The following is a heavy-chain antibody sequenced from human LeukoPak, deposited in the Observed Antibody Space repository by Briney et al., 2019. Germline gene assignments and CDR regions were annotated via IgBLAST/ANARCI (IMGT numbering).Heavy chain of an antibody. D-gene: IGHD6-13*01. J-gene: IGHJ4*02. Sequence: PSETLSLTCTVSGGSISTSNYYWGWIRQPPGKGLEWIGSIYHSGSTNYNPSLKSRVTISVDKSKNQFSLKLSSVTAADTAVYYCARYGGRMTRIAAAGTWFDYWGQGTLVTVSS. CDR2: IYHSGST. CDR1: GGSISTSNYY. V-gene: IGHV4-39*07. CDR3: ARYGGRMTRIAAAGTWFDY.